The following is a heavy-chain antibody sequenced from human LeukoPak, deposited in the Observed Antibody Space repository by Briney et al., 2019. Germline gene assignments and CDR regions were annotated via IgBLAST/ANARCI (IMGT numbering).Heavy chain of an antibody. CDR1: GGSFSGYY. CDR3: ARDSPSEYFDY. J-gene: IGHJ4*02. Sequence: KPSETLSLTCAVYGGSFSGYYWSWIRQPPGKGLEWIGEINHSGSTNYNPSLKSRVTISVDTSKNQFSLKLSSVTAADTAVYYCARDSPSEYFDYWGQGTLVTVSS. D-gene: IGHD2-2*01. CDR2: INHSGST. V-gene: IGHV4-34*01.